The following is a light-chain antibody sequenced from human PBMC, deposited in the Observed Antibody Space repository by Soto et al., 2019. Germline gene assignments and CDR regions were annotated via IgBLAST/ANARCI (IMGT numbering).Light chain of an antibody. CDR1: QGISNY. CDR2: AAS. J-gene: IGKJ4*01. V-gene: IGKV1-27*01. Sequence: DIQMTQSPSSLSASVGDRVTITCRASQGISNYLAWYQQKPGKVPKLLIYAASTLQSGVPSRFSGSGSGTDFTLPISGRQPEDVATFNCKKYNSAPLPFGEGPRWRSN. CDR3: KKYNSAPLP.